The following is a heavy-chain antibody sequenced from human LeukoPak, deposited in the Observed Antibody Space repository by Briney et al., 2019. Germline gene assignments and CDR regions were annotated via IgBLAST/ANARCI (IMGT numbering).Heavy chain of an antibody. CDR3: ARRRKLLSYNWFDP. Sequence: GESLKISCKGSGYSFTSYWIGWVRHMPGKGLEWMGIIYPGDSDTRYSPSFQGQVTISADKSISTAYLQWSSLKASDTAMYHCARRRKLLSYNWFDPWGQGTLVTVSS. CDR2: IYPGDSDT. D-gene: IGHD2-2*01. V-gene: IGHV5-51*01. CDR1: GYSFTSYW. J-gene: IGHJ5*02.